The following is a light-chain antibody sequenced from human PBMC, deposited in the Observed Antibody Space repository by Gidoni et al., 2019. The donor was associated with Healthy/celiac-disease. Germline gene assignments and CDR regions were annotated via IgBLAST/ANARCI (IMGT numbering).Light chain of an antibody. CDR1: QGISSA. V-gene: IGKV1-13*02. J-gene: IGKJ4*01. CDR3: QQFNSYPLT. Sequence: AIQFTQSPSSLSASVGDRVTITCRASQGISSALAWYQQKPGKAPKLLIYDASSLESVVPSRFSGSGSGTDFTITISSLQHEDFATYYCQQFNSYPLTFGGGTKVEIK. CDR2: DAS.